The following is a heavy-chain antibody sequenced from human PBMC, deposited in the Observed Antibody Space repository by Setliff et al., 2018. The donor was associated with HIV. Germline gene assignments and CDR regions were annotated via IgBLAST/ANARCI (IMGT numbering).Heavy chain of an antibody. CDR2: IYWNDDS. Sequence: SGPTLVNPTQTLTLTCTFSGFSLSTSKMGVGWIRQPPGKALEWLAAIYWNDDSRYNPSLKSRLTITKDTSKNQVVLTMTNMDPVDTATYYCAHTNPYYDWLSNGVDYWGQGTPVTV. D-gene: IGHD3-9*01. CDR1: GFSLSTSKMG. V-gene: IGHV2-5*01. CDR3: AHTNPYYDWLSNGVDY. J-gene: IGHJ4*02.